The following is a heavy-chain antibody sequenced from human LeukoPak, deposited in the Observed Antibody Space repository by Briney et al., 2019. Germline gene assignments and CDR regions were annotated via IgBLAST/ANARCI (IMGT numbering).Heavy chain of an antibody. V-gene: IGHV1-69*13. CDR2: IIPIFGTA. Sequence: GASVKVSCKASGGTFSSYAISWVRQAPGQGLEWMGGIIPIFGTANYAQKFQGRVTITVDESTSTANMELSSLRSEDTAVYYCARDGRAYYYDSSGYYQRAFDIWGQGTMVTVSS. CDR3: ARDGRAYYYDSSGYYQRAFDI. J-gene: IGHJ3*02. CDR1: GGTFSSYA. D-gene: IGHD3-22*01.